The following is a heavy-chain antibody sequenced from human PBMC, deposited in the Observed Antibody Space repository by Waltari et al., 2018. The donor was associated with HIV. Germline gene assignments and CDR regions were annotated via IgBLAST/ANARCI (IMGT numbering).Heavy chain of an antibody. D-gene: IGHD2-2*01. CDR3: ARGDCTGTSCYVGYFYYGLDV. V-gene: IGHV3-13*01. CDR2: IGAAGDT. Sequence: EVQLEESGGGLVQPGGSLRLSCAASGFTFSSYDMHWVRPVTGKGWEGVSAIGAAGDTYYPGSVKGRFTISRENARSSLFLRMNSLRAEDTAVYYCARGDCTGTSCYVGYFYYGLDVWGPGTTVTVSS. J-gene: IGHJ6*02. CDR1: GFTFSSYD.